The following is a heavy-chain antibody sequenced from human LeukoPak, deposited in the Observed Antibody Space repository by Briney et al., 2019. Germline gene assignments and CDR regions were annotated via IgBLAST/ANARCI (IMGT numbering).Heavy chain of an antibody. J-gene: IGHJ3*02. CDR1: GFTFSSYS. D-gene: IGHD3-9*01. V-gene: IGHV3-48*01. CDR3: ARDLPDVLTGYSDNAFDI. Sequence: GGSLRLSCAASGFTFSSYSMNWVRQAPGKGLEWVSYISSSSSTIYYADSVKGRFTISRDNAKKLLYLQMNSLRAEDTAVYYCARDLPDVLTGYSDNAFDIWGQGTMVTVSS. CDR2: ISSSSSTI.